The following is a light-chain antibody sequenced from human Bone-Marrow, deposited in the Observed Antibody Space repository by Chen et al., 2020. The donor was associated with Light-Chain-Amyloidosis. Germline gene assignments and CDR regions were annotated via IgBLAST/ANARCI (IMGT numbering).Light chain of an antibody. Sequence: EIVMTQSPAILSVSPGERATLSFRASQDVGSDLGWYQQKPGQPPRLLMYRYTRATDVPARFSGSGSGTDFTLTISSLQSEDFAVYYCQQWCDWPLTFGGGTKVEIK. CDR3: QQWCDWPLT. J-gene: IGKJ4*01. CDR1: QDVGSD. V-gene: IGKV3-15*01. CDR2: RY.